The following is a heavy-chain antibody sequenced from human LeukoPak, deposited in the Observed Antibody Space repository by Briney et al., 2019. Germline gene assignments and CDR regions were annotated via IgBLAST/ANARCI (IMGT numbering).Heavy chain of an antibody. V-gene: IGHV4-38-2*02. D-gene: IGHD1-26*01. J-gene: IGHJ5*02. Sequence: SETLSLTCTVSGYSISSGYYWGWIRQPPGKGLEWIGSIYHSGSTYYNPSLKSRVTISVDTSKNQFSLKLNSVTAADTAVYYCARAWELLNQAWFDPWGQGTLVTVSS. CDR3: ARAWELLNQAWFDP. CDR2: IYHSGST. CDR1: GYSISSGYY.